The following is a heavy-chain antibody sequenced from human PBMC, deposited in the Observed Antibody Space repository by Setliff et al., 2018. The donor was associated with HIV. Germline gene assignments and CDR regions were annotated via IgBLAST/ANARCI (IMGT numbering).Heavy chain of an antibody. V-gene: IGHV1-69*13. CDR1: GGTFSSYA. D-gene: IGHD3-3*01. Sequence: GASVKVSCKASGGTFSSYAISWVRQAPGQGLEWMGGIIPIFGTANYAQKFQGRVTITADESTSTAYMELSSLRSEDTAVYYCARDYLHVFDIWGQGTLVTVSS. J-gene: IGHJ4*02. CDR2: IIPIFGTA. CDR3: ARDYLHVFDI.